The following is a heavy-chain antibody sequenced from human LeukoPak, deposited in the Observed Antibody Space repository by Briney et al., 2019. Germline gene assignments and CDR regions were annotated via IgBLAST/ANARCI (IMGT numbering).Heavy chain of an antibody. CDR2: ISGSGGGT. V-gene: IGHV3-23*01. Sequence: LTGGSLRPSCAASGLTFSTYAMSWVRQAPGKGLEWVSSISGSGGGTYYAGSVKGRFTISRDNSKNSLFLQMNNLRAEDTAVYYCSKRGAYYFDYWGQGTLVTVSS. CDR1: GLTFSTYA. CDR3: SKRGAYYFDY. J-gene: IGHJ4*02. D-gene: IGHD1-26*01.